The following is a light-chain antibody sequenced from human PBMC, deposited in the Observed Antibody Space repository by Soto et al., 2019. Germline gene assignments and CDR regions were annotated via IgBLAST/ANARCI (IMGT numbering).Light chain of an antibody. CDR3: SSYVGTNSYV. CDR2: EVS. CDR1: SSDVGGYNY. Sequence: QSALTRPPSASGSPGQSVTISCTGTSSDVGGYNYVSWYQQHPGKAPKLMIYEVSKRPSGVPDRFSGSKSGNTAALAVSGLQAEDEADYYCSSYVGTNSYVFGTGTKLTVL. J-gene: IGLJ1*01. V-gene: IGLV2-8*01.